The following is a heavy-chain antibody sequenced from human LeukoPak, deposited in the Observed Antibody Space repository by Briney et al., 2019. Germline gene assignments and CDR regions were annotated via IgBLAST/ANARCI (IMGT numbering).Heavy chain of an antibody. Sequence: ASVKVSCKASGYTFTNYDINWVRQATGQGLEWMGWMNPNSGNTGYAQRFQGRVTITRNTSISTAYMELSSLTSEDTAVYYCARHYGDYEGLDYWGQGTLVTVSS. V-gene: IGHV1-8*03. CDR3: ARHYGDYEGLDY. CDR2: MNPNSGNT. J-gene: IGHJ4*02. CDR1: GYTFTNYD. D-gene: IGHD4-17*01.